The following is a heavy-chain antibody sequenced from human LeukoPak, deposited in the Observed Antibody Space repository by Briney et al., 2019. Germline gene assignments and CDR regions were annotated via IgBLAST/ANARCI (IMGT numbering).Heavy chain of an antibody. CDR2: INHSGST. J-gene: IGHJ6*03. D-gene: IGHD3-3*01. V-gene: IGHV4-34*01. CDR1: GGPFSGYY. CDR3: ARATLRFLEWSAKYYYYMDV. Sequence: TSETLSLTCAVYGGPFSGYYWSWIRQPPGKGLEWIGEINHSGSTNYNPSLKSRVTISVDTSKNQFSLKLSSVTAADTAVYYCARATLRFLEWSAKYYYYMDVWGKGTTVTVSS.